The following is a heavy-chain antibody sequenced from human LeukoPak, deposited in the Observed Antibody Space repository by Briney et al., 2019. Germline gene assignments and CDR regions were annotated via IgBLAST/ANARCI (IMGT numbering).Heavy chain of an antibody. CDR3: ARDGGGLDKYTPDY. Sequence: GGSLRLSCAASGFTFSDYYMSWIRQAPGKGLEWVSYISSSSSYTNHADSVKGRLTISRDNAKKSLYLQMNSLRADDTAVYYCARDGGGLDKYTPDYWGQGTLVTVSS. D-gene: IGHD3-16*01. CDR2: ISSSSSYT. J-gene: IGHJ4*02. V-gene: IGHV3-11*05. CDR1: GFTFSDYY.